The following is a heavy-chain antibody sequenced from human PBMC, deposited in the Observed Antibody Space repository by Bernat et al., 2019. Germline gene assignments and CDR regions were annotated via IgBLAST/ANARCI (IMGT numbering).Heavy chain of an antibody. D-gene: IGHD2-2*01. J-gene: IGHJ4*02. CDR3: ATLVVPAAMIAAAGNRDDY. CDR2: INAGNGNT. CDR1: GYTFTSYA. V-gene: IGHV1-3*01. Sequence: QVQLVQSVAEVKKPGASVKVSCKASGYTFTSYAMHWVRQAPGQRLEWMGWINAGNGNTKYSQKFQGRVTITRDTSASTAYMELSSLRSEDTAVYYCATLVVPAAMIAAAGNRDDYWGQGTLVTVSS.